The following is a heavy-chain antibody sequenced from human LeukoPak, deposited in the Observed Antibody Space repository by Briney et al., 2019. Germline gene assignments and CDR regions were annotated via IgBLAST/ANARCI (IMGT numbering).Heavy chain of an antibody. Sequence: PGGSLRLSCAASGFTFSLYAMHWVRQAPGKGLEWVAVMSYDGSNIYYVDSVKGRFTISRDNSKNTLYLQMNSLRAEDTAVYSCARAPTWNYGWYFDLWGRGTLVTVSS. D-gene: IGHD1-7*01. CDR3: ARAPTWNYGWYFDL. V-gene: IGHV3-30-3*01. CDR1: GFTFSLYA. J-gene: IGHJ2*01. CDR2: MSYDGSNI.